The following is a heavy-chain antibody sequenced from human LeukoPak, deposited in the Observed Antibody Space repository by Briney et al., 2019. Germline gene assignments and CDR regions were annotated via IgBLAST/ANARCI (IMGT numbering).Heavy chain of an antibody. D-gene: IGHD3-10*01. V-gene: IGHV1-18*01. CDR3: ARAYGSGSYYVKAADY. CDR1: GYTFSTYG. Sequence: GASVKVSCKASGYTFSTYGINWVRQDPGQGLEWMGWINAYNGDTKYAQRLQGRVTMTADTSTTTAYMELRALRSDDTAVYYCARAYGSGSYYVKAADYWGQGTLVTVSS. CDR2: INAYNGDT. J-gene: IGHJ4*02.